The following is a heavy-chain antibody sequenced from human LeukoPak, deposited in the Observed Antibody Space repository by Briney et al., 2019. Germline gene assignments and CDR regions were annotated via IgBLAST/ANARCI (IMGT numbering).Heavy chain of an antibody. CDR1: GFSFSNYG. V-gene: IGHV3-23*01. J-gene: IGHJ4*02. D-gene: IGHD6-19*01. CDR2: ISGSGGST. Sequence: PGGSLRLSCAASGFSFSNYGMNWVRQAPGKGLEWVSAISGSGGSTYYADSVKGRFTIFRDNSKNTLYLQMNSLRVEDTAVYDFAKDIDWLAFEDWGQGTLVTVSS. CDR3: AKDIDWLAFED.